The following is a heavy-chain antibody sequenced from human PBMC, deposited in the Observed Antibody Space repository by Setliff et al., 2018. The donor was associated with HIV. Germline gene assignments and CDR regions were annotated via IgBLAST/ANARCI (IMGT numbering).Heavy chain of an antibody. CDR1: GVSVGSGDYY. CDR2: IFHSGDT. J-gene: IGHJ4*02. CDR3: ATRPRIAARPFDY. V-gene: IGHV4-31*03. Sequence: PSETLSLTCTVPGVSVGSGDYYWHWIRQHPEKALEWIGYIFHSGDTYYNPSLKSRISMSVDTSKNQFSLELTSLTAADTAVYYCATRPRIAARPFDYWGQGMLVTVSS. D-gene: IGHD6-6*01.